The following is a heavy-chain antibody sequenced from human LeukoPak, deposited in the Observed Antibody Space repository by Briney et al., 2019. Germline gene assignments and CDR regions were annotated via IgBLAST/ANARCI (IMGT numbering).Heavy chain of an antibody. CDR1: GGSISSSNW. V-gene: IGHV4-4*02. CDR3: AISFMITFGGVIGDVDY. Sequence: PSGTLSLTCAVPGGSISSSNWWSWVRKPQGKGLEWIGEIYHSGSTNYNPSLKSRVTISVDKSKNQFSLKLSSVTAADTAVYYCAISFMITFGGVIGDVDYWGQGTLVTVAS. J-gene: IGHJ4*02. CDR2: IYHSGST. D-gene: IGHD3-16*02.